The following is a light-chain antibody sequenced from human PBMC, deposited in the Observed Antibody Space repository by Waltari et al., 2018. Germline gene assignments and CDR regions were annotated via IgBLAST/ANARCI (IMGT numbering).Light chain of an antibody. CDR2: EVI. V-gene: IGLV2-8*01. J-gene: IGLJ1*01. CDR3: CSYAGTNNFYV. CDR1: SSDIGDYDH. Sequence: QSALTQPPSASGSPGESVTISCIGTSSDIGDYDHVSWYQQHPGQAPKLMISEVITRPSGFPDRFSCYRSGNTSSLTVSGLQAEDEADYYCCSYAGTNNFYVFGTGTKVTVL.